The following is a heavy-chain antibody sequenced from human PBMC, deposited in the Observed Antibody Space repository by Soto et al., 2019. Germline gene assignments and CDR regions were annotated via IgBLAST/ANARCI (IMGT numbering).Heavy chain of an antibody. D-gene: IGHD3-22*01. J-gene: IGHJ4*02. CDR3: ATMNGYFEY. CDR2: ITATGDRT. V-gene: IGHV3-23*01. Sequence: GGSLILSCSDSGFSFSTYSMSWVRQTPGKGLEWVSAITATGDRTYYADSVTGRFTISRDNSKKTHYLQMTSLRAEDTAMYYCATMNGYFEYWGQGTLVTVSS. CDR1: GFSFSTYS.